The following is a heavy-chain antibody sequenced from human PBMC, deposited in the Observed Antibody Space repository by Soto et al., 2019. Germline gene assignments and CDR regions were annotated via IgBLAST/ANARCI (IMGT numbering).Heavy chain of an antibody. CDR2: ISGSGGST. V-gene: IGHV3-23*01. CDR1: GFTFSSYA. J-gene: IGHJ4*02. CDR3: ANSPGILGPLPSLDDY. D-gene: IGHD3-10*01. Sequence: LRLSCAASGFTFSSYAMSWVRQAPGKGLEWVSAISGSGGSTYYADSVKGRFTISRDNSKNTLYLQMNSLRAEDTAVYYCANSPGILGPLPSLDDYWGQGTLVTVS.